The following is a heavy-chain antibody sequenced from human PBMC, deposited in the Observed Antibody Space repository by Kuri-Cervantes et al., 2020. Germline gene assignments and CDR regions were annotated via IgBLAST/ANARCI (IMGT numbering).Heavy chain of an antibody. CDR2: ISYDGSNK. CDR3: ARDSGYGGTPGMDV. Sequence: LSLTCAASGFTFSSYGMHWVRQAPGKGLEWVAVISYDGSNKYYADSVKGRFTISRDNAKNSLYLQMNSLRAEDTAVYYCARDSGYGGTPGMDVWGQGTTVTVSS. CDR1: GFTFSSYG. V-gene: IGHV3-30*03. J-gene: IGHJ6*02. D-gene: IGHD4-23*01.